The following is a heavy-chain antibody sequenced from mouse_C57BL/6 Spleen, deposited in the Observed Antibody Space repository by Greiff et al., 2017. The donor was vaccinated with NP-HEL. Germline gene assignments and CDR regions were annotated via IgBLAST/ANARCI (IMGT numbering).Heavy chain of an antibody. V-gene: IGHV1-80*01. CDR1: GYAFSSYW. J-gene: IGHJ1*03. D-gene: IGHD1-1*01. CDR2: IYPGDGDT. CDR3: ARLLRSPHWYFDV. Sequence: QVQLQQSGAELVKPGASVKISCKASGYAFSSYWMNWVKQRPGKGLEWIGQIYPGDGDTNYNGKFKGKATLTADKSSSTAYMQLSSLTSEDSAVYFCARLLRSPHWYFDVWGTGTTVTVSS.